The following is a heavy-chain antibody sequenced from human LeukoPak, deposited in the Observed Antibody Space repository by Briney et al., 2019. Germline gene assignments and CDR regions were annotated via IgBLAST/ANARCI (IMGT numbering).Heavy chain of an antibody. CDR3: ATLVREVTTDYYYMDV. CDR2: IIPIFGTA. Sequence: SVKVSCKASGGTFSSYAISWVRQAPGQGLEWMGGIIPIFGTANYAQKFQGRVTITTDESTSTACMELSSLRSEDTAVYYCATLVREVTTDYYYMDVWGKGTTVTVSS. J-gene: IGHJ6*03. D-gene: IGHD4-11*01. V-gene: IGHV1-69*05. CDR1: GGTFSSYA.